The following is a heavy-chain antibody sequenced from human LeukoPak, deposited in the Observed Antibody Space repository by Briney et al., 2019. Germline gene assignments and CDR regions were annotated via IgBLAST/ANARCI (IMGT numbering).Heavy chain of an antibody. CDR1: GFTFSSHW. J-gene: IGHJ4*02. CDR3: ATAGGGSGSYFPPRGSDY. V-gene: IGHV3-74*01. CDR2: INNDGSDT. Sequence: PGGSLRLSCAASGFTFSSHWMHWVRQAPGKGLVWVSRINNDGSDTTYADTVKGRFTISRDNAKNTLYLQMNSLRAEDTAVYYCATAGGGSGSYFPPRGSDYWGQGTLVTVSS. D-gene: IGHD3-10*01.